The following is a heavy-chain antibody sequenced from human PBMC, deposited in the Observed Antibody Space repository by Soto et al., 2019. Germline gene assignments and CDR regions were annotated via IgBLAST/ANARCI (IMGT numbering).Heavy chain of an antibody. CDR3: ARGRGCSGGSCYSGVVVDY. D-gene: IGHD2-15*01. J-gene: IGHJ4*02. CDR2: IYYSGST. V-gene: IGHV4-59*01. CDR1: GGSISSYY. Sequence: SETLSLICTVSGGSISSYYWSWIRQPPGKGLEWIGYIYYSGSTNYNPSLKSRVTISVDTSKNQFSLKLSSVTAADTAVYYCARGRGCSGGSCYSGVVVDYWGQGTLVTVSS.